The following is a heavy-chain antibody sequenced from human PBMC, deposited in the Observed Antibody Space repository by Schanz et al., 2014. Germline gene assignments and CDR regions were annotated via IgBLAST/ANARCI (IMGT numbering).Heavy chain of an antibody. J-gene: IGHJ4*02. Sequence: EVKLVESGGGAVRPGGSLRLSCAASGFTLSSYWMHWVRQVPGKGLEWVSSISSSGSYIHYADSVKGRFTISRDSPKNTLYLQMNTLRAEDTAVYYCARDRGYCSGGSCLTFDYWGQGTLVTVSS. CDR2: ISSSGSYI. D-gene: IGHD2-15*01. V-gene: IGHV3-21*02. CDR3: ARDRGYCSGGSCLTFDY. CDR1: GFTLSSYW.